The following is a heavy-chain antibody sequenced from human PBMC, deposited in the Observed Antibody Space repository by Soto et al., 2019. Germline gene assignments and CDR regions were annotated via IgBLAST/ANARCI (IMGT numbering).Heavy chain of an antibody. CDR1: GFSLSTTGVG. CDR3: AQILRDYGLGRERANYFDP. CDR2: IYWDDDK. V-gene: IGHV2-5*02. D-gene: IGHD3-10*01. Sequence: QITLKESGPTLVRPTQTLTLTCTFSGFSLSTTGVGVGWIRQPPGKALEWLALIYWDDDKRYSPSLMSRLTITKDTSKNVVILTMTNMDPVDTATYYCAQILRDYGLGRERANYFDPWGQRTLVTVSS. J-gene: IGHJ5*02.